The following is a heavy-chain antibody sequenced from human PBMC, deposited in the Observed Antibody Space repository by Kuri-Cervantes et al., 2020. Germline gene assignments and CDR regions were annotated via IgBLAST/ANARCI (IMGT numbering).Heavy chain of an antibody. Sequence: SGPTLVKPTETLTLTCTVSGFSLSNARMGVSWIRQPPGKALEWLAHIFSNDEKSYSTSLKSRLTISKDTSKSQVVLTMTNMDPVDTATYYCAHSNNSGYTFDYWGQGTLVTVSS. D-gene: IGHD5-12*01. V-gene: IGHV2-26*02. CDR2: IFSNDEK. J-gene: IGHJ4*02. CDR1: GFSLSNARMG. CDR3: AHSNNSGYTFDY.